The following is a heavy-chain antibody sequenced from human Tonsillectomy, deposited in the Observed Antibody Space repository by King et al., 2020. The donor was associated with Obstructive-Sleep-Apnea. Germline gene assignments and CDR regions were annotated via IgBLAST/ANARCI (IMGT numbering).Heavy chain of an antibody. CDR1: GGSFSGYY. Sequence: VQLQQWGAGLLKPSETLSLTCAVYGGSFSGYYWSWIRKPPGKGLEWIGEINHSGSTNYNPSLKNRVTISVDTSKNQFSLKLSSVTAADTAVYYCARGGIAARPVYGYWGQGTLVTVSS. V-gene: IGHV4-34*01. D-gene: IGHD6-6*01. J-gene: IGHJ4*02. CDR2: INHSGST. CDR3: ARGGIAARPVYGY.